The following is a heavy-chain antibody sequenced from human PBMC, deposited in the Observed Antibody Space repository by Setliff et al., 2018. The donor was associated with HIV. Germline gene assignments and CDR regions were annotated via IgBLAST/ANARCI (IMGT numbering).Heavy chain of an antibody. D-gene: IGHD3-9*01. J-gene: IGHJ4*02. CDR3: ARWTPKRGYYPAGYFTYFVDY. CDR1: GTSISNYY. V-gene: IGHV4-59*01. CDR2: IYYSVSIT. Sequence: KPSETLSLTCTVSGTSISNYYWCWIRQPPGKVLEWIGSIYYSVSITKFNPSLKSRVTISVDTSKHQFSLNLNSVTAADTAVYYCARWTPKRGYYPAGYFTYFVDYWGRGALVTVSS.